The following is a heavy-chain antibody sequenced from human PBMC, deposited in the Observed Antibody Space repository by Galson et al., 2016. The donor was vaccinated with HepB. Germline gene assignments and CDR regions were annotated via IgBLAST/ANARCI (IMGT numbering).Heavy chain of an antibody. CDR2: VYSSGST. Sequence: ETLSLTCSVSGDSLSSTFWSWIRQPPGKGLEWIGFVYSSGSTNSNPSLKSRLTMSVDTSKNQFSLSLTSVTEADTAVYYCARVFYSVIDAFELWGQGTMVTVSS. CDR1: GDSLSSTF. V-gene: IGHV4-59*01. CDR3: ARVFYSVIDAFEL. D-gene: IGHD5/OR15-5a*01. J-gene: IGHJ3*01.